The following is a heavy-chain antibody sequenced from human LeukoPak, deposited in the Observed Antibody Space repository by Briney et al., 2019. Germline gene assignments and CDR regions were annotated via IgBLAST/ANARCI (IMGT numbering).Heavy chain of an antibody. V-gene: IGHV3-23*01. J-gene: IGHJ4*02. CDR2: VSGNGGNT. CDR1: GFAFSSYT. Sequence: GGSLRLSCAASGFAFSSYTMTWVRQAPGKGLQWVSAVSGNGGNTFHADSVRGRFIISRDNSKNTLYLQMNSLRAEDTAVYYCAKEASRCSSTSCSQENWGQGTLVTVSS. CDR3: AKEASRCSSTSCSQEN. D-gene: IGHD2-2*01.